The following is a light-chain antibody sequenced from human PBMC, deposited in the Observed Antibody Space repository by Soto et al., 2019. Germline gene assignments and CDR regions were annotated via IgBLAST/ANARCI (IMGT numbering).Light chain of an antibody. Sequence: QSALTQPASVSGSPGQSITISCTGTSSDVGGYNYVSWYQHHPGKAPKLMIYDVSNRPSGVSNRFSGSKSGNTASLTISGLQAEDEADNYCSSYTSSSTLVVFGGGTKLTVL. CDR1: SSDVGGYNY. J-gene: IGLJ2*01. CDR3: SSYTSSSTLVV. CDR2: DVS. V-gene: IGLV2-14*03.